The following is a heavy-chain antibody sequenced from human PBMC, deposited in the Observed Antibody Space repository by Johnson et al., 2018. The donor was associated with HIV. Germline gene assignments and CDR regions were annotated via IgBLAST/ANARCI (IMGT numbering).Heavy chain of an antibody. V-gene: IGHV3-30*02. Sequence: QVQLVESGGGVVQPGGSLRLSCVASGFTFRSYGIHWVRQAPGKGLEWVAFMRYDGSKKYYAYSVKGRFTISRDNVRNTLHLQRNSLRVDDTALYYCAKGWRQRWPPGDGAFDIWGQGTMVTVSS. CDR2: MRYDGSKK. CDR3: AKGWRQRWPPGDGAFDI. CDR1: GFTFRSYG. J-gene: IGHJ3*02. D-gene: IGHD3-16*01.